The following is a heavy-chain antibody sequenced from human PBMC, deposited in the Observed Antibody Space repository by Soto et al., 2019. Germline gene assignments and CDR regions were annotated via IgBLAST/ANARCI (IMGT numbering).Heavy chain of an antibody. D-gene: IGHD3-22*01. Sequence: SLKVSCKASGGTFSSYAISWVRQAPGQGLEWMGGIIPIFGTANYAQKFQGRVTITADESTSTAYMELSSLRSEDTAVYYCARDHPYDSSGYYSCNYWGQGTLVTVSS. CDR1: GGTFSSYA. J-gene: IGHJ4*02. CDR2: IIPIFGTA. CDR3: ARDHPYDSSGYYSCNY. V-gene: IGHV1-69*13.